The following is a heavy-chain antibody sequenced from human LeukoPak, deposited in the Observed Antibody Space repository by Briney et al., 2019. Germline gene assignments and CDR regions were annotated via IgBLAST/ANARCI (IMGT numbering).Heavy chain of an antibody. Sequence: PSETLSLTCTVSGGSISSYYWSWIRQPPGKGLEWIGYIYYSGSTNYNPSLKSRVTISVDTSKNQFSLKLTSVTAADTAVYYCARDPPLVSGPVYYYYYMDVWGKGTTVTVSS. V-gene: IGHV4-59*12. D-gene: IGHD5/OR15-5a*01. CDR3: ARDPPLVSGPVYYYYYMDV. J-gene: IGHJ6*03. CDR1: GGSISSYY. CDR2: IYYSGST.